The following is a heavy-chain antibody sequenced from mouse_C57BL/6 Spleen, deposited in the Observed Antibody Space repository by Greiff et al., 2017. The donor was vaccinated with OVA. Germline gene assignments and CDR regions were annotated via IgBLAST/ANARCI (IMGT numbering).Heavy chain of an antibody. CDR3: AMRLYGSSYVYWYFDV. Sequence: QVQLQQSGAELVKPGASVKLSCKASGYTFTSYWMQWVKQRPGQGLEWIGEIDPSDSYTNYNQKFKGKATLTVDTSSSTAYMQLSSLTSENSAVYYCAMRLYGSSYVYWYFDVWGTGTTVTVSS. CDR2: IDPSDSYT. CDR1: GYTFTSYW. D-gene: IGHD1-1*01. V-gene: IGHV1-50*01. J-gene: IGHJ1*03.